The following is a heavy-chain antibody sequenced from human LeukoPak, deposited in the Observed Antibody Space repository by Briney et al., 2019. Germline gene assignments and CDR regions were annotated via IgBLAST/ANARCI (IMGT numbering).Heavy chain of an antibody. CDR1: VVTFSSYG. CDR2: LWYDGSNK. V-gene: IGHV3-33*01. Sequence: GGSLRLSCAASVVTFSSYGMHRVRPAPGKGLGRGAVLWYDGSNKSYADSVKGRFLISRYNSKNTLYLQMNSLKVEDPAVYYCARGEYLDWLLSSHFDYWGQGTLVTVSS. CDR3: ARGEYLDWLLSSHFDY. J-gene: IGHJ4*02. D-gene: IGHD3-9*01.